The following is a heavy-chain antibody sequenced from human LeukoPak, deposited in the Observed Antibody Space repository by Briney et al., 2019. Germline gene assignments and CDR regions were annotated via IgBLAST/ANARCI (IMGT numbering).Heavy chain of an antibody. J-gene: IGHJ4*02. V-gene: IGHV4-61*02. CDR2: IYTSGST. Sequence: PSETLSLTCTVSGGSISSGSHYWSWIRQPAGKGLEWIGRIYTSGSTNYNPSLKSRVTISVDTSKNQFSLKLSSVTAADTAVYYCARVAAGQKGRIDYWGQGTLVTVSS. D-gene: IGHD6-13*01. CDR1: GGSISSGSHY. CDR3: ARVAAGQKGRIDY.